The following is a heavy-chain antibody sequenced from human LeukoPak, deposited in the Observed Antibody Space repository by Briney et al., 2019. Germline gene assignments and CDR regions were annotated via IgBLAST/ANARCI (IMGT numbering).Heavy chain of an antibody. D-gene: IGHD2-15*01. CDR1: GGSISSSSSY. Sequence: PSGTLSLTCTVSGGSISSSSSYWGWIRQPPGKGLEWIGSIYYSGSTYYNPSLKSRVTISVDTSKNQFSLKLSSVTAADTAVYYCARDKIVVVVAATPRQAERYYYYGMDVWGQGTTVTVSS. CDR3: ARDKIVVVVAATPRQAERYYYYGMDV. CDR2: IYYSGST. V-gene: IGHV4-39*02. J-gene: IGHJ6*02.